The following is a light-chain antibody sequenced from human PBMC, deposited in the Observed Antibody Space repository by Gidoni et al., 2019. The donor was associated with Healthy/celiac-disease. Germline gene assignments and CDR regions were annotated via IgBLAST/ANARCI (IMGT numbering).Light chain of an antibody. V-gene: IGKV1-9*01. Sequence: DIQLTQSPSFLSASVGDRVIITCRASQGISSYLAWYQQKPGKAPKLLIYAAATLQSGVPSRFSGSGSGTEFTLTISSLQPEDFATYYCQQLNSYPLFTFGHXTKVDIK. CDR1: QGISSY. CDR2: AAA. J-gene: IGKJ3*01. CDR3: QQLNSYPLFT.